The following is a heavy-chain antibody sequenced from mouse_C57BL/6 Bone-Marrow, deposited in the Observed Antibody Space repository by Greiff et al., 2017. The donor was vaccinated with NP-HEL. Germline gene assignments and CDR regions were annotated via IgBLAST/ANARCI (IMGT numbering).Heavy chain of an antibody. Sequence: QVQLQQSGAELVRPGTSVKVSCKASGYAFTNYLIEWVKQRPGQGLEWIGVINPGSGGTNYNEKFKGKATLTADKSSSTAYMQLSSLTSEDSAVYFCARFDGYYPWYFDVWGTRTTVTVSS. CDR2: INPGSGGT. J-gene: IGHJ1*03. CDR1: GYAFTNYL. CDR3: ARFDGYYPWYFDV. D-gene: IGHD2-3*01. V-gene: IGHV1-54*01.